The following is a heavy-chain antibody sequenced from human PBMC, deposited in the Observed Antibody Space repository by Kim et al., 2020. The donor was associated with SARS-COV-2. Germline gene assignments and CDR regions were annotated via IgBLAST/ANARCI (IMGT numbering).Heavy chain of an antibody. CDR3: ARVGTTTFDY. CDR2: DT. D-gene: IGHD1-26*01. V-gene: IGHV5-51*01. J-gene: IGHJ4*02. Sequence: DTRYSPSFQGQVTISADKSISTAYLQWSSLKASDTAIYYCARVGTTTFDYWGQGTLVTVSS.